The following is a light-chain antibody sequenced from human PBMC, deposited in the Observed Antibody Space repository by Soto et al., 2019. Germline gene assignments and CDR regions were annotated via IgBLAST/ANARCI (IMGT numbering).Light chain of an antibody. CDR2: GAS. V-gene: IGKV3-15*01. Sequence: EIVMTQSPATLSVSPGEGATLSCRASQSVRSDLAWYQQKPGQAPRLLIYGASTRATGIAARFSGSGSGTEFTLSIGSLQSEDSAVYYCQQYNNWPPYTFGQGTKLEIK. CDR3: QQYNNWPPYT. J-gene: IGKJ2*01. CDR1: QSVRSD.